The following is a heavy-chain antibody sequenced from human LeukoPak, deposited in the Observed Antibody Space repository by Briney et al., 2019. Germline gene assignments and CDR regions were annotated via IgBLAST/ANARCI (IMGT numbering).Heavy chain of an antibody. CDR1: GGTFNNYI. Sequence: GASVKVSCKTSGGTFNNYIISWVRQAPGQGLKWVGTIILILDIANYAQKFQGRVAITADTSTSTAYMELSDLGSEDTAVYFCAREPEGLTTESHWGQGTLVTVSS. J-gene: IGHJ4*02. D-gene: IGHD1-14*01. CDR2: IILILDIA. V-gene: IGHV1-69*04. CDR3: AREPEGLTTESH.